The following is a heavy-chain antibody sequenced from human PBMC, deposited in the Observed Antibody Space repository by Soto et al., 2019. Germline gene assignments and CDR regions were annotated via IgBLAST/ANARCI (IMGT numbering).Heavy chain of an antibody. CDR1: GGTFSSYG. CDR3: ARARQYYYDSSGYYYSDGMDV. D-gene: IGHD3-22*01. Sequence: SVNVSCKASGGTFSSYGISWVRQAPGQGLEWMGGIIPIFGTANYAQKFQGRVTITADESTSTAYMELSSLRSEDTAVYYCARARQYYYDSSGYYYSDGMDVWGQGTTVTSP. J-gene: IGHJ6*02. V-gene: IGHV1-69*13. CDR2: IIPIFGTA.